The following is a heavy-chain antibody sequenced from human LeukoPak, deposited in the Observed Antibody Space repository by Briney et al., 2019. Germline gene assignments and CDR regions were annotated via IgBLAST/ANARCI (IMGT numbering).Heavy chain of an antibody. CDR1: GFTFSSYA. J-gene: IGHJ4*02. CDR3: ARDRYSSGWYDVDY. D-gene: IGHD6-19*01. CDR2: ISSSSSTI. V-gene: IGHV3-48*02. Sequence: GGSLRLSCAASGFTFSSYAMSWVRQAPGKGLEWVSYISSSSSTIYYADSVKGRFTISRDNAKNSLYLQMNSLRDEDTAVYYCARDRYSSGWYDVDYWGQGTLVTVSS.